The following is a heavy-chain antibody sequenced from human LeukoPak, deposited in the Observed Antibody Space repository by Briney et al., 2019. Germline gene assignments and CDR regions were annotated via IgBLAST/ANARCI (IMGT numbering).Heavy chain of an antibody. J-gene: IGHJ4*02. Sequence: PGGSLRLSCAVSGFTFSSYAMHWVRQAPGRGLEWVGFIRGKAYGGTTEYAASVKGRFTISRDDSKSIAYLQMNSLKTEDTAVYYCTRDQTTVDYWGQGTLVTVSS. V-gene: IGHV3-49*04. D-gene: IGHD4-17*01. CDR2: IRGKAYGGTT. CDR3: TRDQTTVDY. CDR1: GFTFSSYA.